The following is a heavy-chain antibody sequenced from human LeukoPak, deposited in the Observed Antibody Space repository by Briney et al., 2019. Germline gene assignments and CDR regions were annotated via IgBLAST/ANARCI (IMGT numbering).Heavy chain of an antibody. CDR3: ARDRSGGADAFYYYYTDV. J-gene: IGHJ6*03. Sequence: GGSLRLSCAASGSTISTYWMSWVRQAPGKGLEWVANIIQDGSEKYYVDSVKGRFTISRDNAKNSLYLQMNSLRAEDTAVYFCARDRSGGADAFYYYYTDVWGTGTTVTVAS. CDR2: IIQDGSEK. CDR1: GSTISTYW. V-gene: IGHV3-7*01. D-gene: IGHD4-23*01.